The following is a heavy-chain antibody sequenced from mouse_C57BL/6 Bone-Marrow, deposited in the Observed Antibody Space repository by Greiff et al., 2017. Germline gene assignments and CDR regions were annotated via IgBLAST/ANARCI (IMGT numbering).Heavy chain of an antibody. CDR1: GFNIKDDY. Sequence: VQLQQSGAELVRPGASVKLSCTASGFNIKDDYMHWVKQRPEQGLEWIGWIDPENGDTEYASKFQGKATITADTSSNTAYLQLRSLPSEDTAVYCCTVSPGAYWGQGALVTVSA. D-gene: IGHD2-1*01. J-gene: IGHJ3*01. V-gene: IGHV14-4*01. CDR3: TVSPGAY. CDR2: IDPENGDT.